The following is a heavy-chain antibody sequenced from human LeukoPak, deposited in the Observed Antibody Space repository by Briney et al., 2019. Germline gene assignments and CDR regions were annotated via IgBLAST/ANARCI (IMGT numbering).Heavy chain of an antibody. D-gene: IGHD5-18*01. CDR1: GFIFHNYI. CDR3: AKDGYGRSDY. Sequence: GGSLRLSCAASGFIFHNYIMNWVRRAPGKGLEWISGIRGGGDDTYYADSIKGRFTISRDNSKSTVYLQMNSLTAEDTAIYYRAKDGYGRSDYWGQGTLVTVSS. V-gene: IGHV3-23*01. J-gene: IGHJ4*02. CDR2: IRGGGDDT.